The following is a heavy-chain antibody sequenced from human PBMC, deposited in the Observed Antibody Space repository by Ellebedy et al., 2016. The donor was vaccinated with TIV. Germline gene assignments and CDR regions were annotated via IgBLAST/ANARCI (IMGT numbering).Heavy chain of an antibody. V-gene: IGHV4-31*03. D-gene: IGHD3-10*01. Sequence: SETLSLTXTVSGGSISSGGYYWSWIRQHPGKGLEWIGYIYYSGSTYYNPSLKSRVTISVDTSKNQFSLKLSSVTAADTAVYYCARVRAPFGELFDYWGQGTLVTVSS. J-gene: IGHJ4*02. CDR2: IYYSGST. CDR1: GGSISSGGYY. CDR3: ARVRAPFGELFDY.